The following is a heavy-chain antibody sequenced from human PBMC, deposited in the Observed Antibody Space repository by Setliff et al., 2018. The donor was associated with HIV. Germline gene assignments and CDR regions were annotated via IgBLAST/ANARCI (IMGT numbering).Heavy chain of an antibody. V-gene: IGHV4-4*07. CDR3: ARGRRSSGWYVYH. J-gene: IGHJ4*02. Sequence: SETLSLTCVISGGSMGSYYWSWIRQPAGKGLEWIGHIYTSGSTNYNPSLKSRVTISVDTSTNQFSLKLSSVTAADTAVYYCARGRRSSGWYVYHWGQGTLVTVSS. D-gene: IGHD6-19*01. CDR2: IYTSGST. CDR1: GGSMGSYY.